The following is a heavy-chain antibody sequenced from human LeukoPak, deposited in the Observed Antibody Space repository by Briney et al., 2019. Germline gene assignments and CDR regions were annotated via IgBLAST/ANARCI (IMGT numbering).Heavy chain of an antibody. V-gene: IGHV1-8*01. CDR2: MNPNSGNT. Sequence: ASVMVSCKASGYTFTSYDINWVRQATGQGLEWMGWMNPNSGNTGYEQKFQGRVTMTRDTSISTAYMELSSLRSEDTAVYYCAKSITNYYYYNMDVWGKGTTVTVSS. J-gene: IGHJ6*03. CDR1: GYTFTSYD. CDR3: AKSITNYYYYNMDV. D-gene: IGHD2-8*01.